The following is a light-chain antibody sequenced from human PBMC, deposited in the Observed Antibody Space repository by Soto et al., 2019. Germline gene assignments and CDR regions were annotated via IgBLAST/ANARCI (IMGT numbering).Light chain of an antibody. V-gene: IGLV1-40*01. CDR2: GNS. CDR3: QSYDSGLSGSV. CDR1: SSNIGAGSD. J-gene: IGLJ3*02. Sequence: QSVLTQPPSVSGAPGQRVTLSCTGSSSNIGAGSDVHWYQQLPGTAPKLLIYGNSNRPSGVPDRFSGSKSSTAASLALTGRKVEDEADYYCQSYDSGLSGSVFGGGTKVTVL.